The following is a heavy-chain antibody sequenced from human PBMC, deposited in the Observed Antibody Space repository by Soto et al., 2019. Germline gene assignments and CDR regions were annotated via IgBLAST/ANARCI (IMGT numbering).Heavy chain of an antibody. D-gene: IGHD1-7*01. J-gene: IGHJ3*01. V-gene: IGHV3-74*01. Sequence: EVQLVDSGGGLVQPGGSLRLSCAASEFTFRSYWMHWVRHSPGKGLVWVSRISGDGSSTTYADSVRGRFTISRDNAKNTVYLQMDSLRAEDTAVYYCARSLPGTYGAFDLWGQGTMVTVSS. CDR1: EFTFRSYW. CDR3: ARSLPGTYGAFDL. CDR2: ISGDGSST.